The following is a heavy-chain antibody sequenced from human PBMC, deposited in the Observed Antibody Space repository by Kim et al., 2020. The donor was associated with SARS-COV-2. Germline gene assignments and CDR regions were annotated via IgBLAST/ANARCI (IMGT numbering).Heavy chain of an antibody. Sequence: GGSLRLSCAASGFTVSSNYMSWVRQAPGKGLEWVSVIYSGGSTYYADSVKGRFTISRDNSKNTLYLQMNSLRAEDTAVYYCARAGGYCTNGVCYRIGESEFAFDIWGQGTMVTVSS. CDR1: GFTVSSNY. V-gene: IGHV3-53*01. D-gene: IGHD2-8*01. J-gene: IGHJ3*02. CDR2: IYSGGST. CDR3: ARAGGYCTNGVCYRIGESEFAFDI.